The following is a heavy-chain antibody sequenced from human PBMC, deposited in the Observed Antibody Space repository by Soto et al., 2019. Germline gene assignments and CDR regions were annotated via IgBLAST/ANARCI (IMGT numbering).Heavy chain of an antibody. V-gene: IGHV4-59*02. J-gene: IGHJ4*02. CDR2: IYSSGST. Sequence: SETLSLTCAVYGGSGGSFSGYYWSWIRQPPGKGLEWIGYIYSSGSTNYNPSLKSRVTISADTSKNQVSLKLTSVTAADTAVYYCARDHPHSYGIYYFDYWGQGTLVTVSS. D-gene: IGHD5-18*01. CDR3: ARDHPHSYGIYYFDY. CDR1: GGSGGSFSGYY.